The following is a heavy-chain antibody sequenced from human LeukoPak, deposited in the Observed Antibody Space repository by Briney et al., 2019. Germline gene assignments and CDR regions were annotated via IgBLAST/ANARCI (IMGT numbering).Heavy chain of an antibody. D-gene: IGHD2-2*01. Sequence: ASVKVSCKASGGTFSSYAISWVRQAPGQRLEWMGGIIPIFGTANYAQKFQGRVTITADKSTSTAYMELSSLRSEDTAVYYCARGSSDKSYYYYMDVWGKGTTVTVSS. CDR3: ARGSSDKSYYYYMDV. CDR1: GGTFSSYA. V-gene: IGHV1-69*06. J-gene: IGHJ6*03. CDR2: IIPIFGTA.